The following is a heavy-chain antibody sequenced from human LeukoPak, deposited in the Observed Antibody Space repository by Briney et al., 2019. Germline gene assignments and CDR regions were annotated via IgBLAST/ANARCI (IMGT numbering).Heavy chain of an antibody. V-gene: IGHV4-59*12. Sequence: PSETLSLTCTVSGGSISSYYWSWIRQPPGKGLEWIGYIYYSGSTNYNPSLKSRVTISVDTSKNQFSLKLSSVTAADTAVYYCARDLEHGWFDPWGQGTLVAVSS. CDR1: GGSISSYY. J-gene: IGHJ5*02. CDR3: ARDLEHGWFDP. D-gene: IGHD1/OR15-1a*01. CDR2: IYYSGST.